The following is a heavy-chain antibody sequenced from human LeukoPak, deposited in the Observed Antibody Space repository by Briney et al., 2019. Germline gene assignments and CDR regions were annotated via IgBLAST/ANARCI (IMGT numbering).Heavy chain of an antibody. CDR2: IYTSGST. Sequence: PSETLSLTCTVSGGSISSYYWSWIRQPAGKGLEWIGRIYTSGSTNYNPSLKSRVTMSVDTSKNQFSLKVASVSAADTAVYYCASTHAGRYYTTFDSWGQGTLVTVSS. V-gene: IGHV4-4*07. CDR1: GGSISSYY. D-gene: IGHD1-26*01. CDR3: ASTHAGRYYTTFDS. J-gene: IGHJ4*02.